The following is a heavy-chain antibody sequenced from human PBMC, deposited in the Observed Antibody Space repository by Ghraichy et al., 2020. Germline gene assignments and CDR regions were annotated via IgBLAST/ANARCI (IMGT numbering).Heavy chain of an antibody. CDR3: ARSMVQGVIIRTLSAFDY. Sequence: SETLSLTCTVSSGSISSSIYYWGWIRQPPGKGLEWIGSIYFTGSTYYNPSLESRVSISVDTSKSHFSLRLSSVTAADTAVYYCARSMVQGVIIRTLSAFDYWGQGTLVTVSS. CDR1: SGSISSSIYY. V-gene: IGHV4-39*02. J-gene: IGHJ4*02. D-gene: IGHD3-10*01. CDR2: IYFTGST.